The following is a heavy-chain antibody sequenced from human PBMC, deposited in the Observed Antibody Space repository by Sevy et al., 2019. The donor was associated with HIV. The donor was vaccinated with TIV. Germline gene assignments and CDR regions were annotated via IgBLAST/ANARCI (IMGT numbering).Heavy chain of an antibody. Sequence: GGSLRLSCKASGFFFSHYEMNWVRQAPGKGLEWVSYISTSGSTIYYADSMKGRFTVSRDNAKNSLYLQMNSLRADDTAFYYCARDIVSSSYSYAFDLWGQGTMVTVSS. J-gene: IGHJ3*01. CDR3: ARDIVSSSYSYAFDL. CDR1: GFFFSHYE. V-gene: IGHV3-48*03. D-gene: IGHD3-22*01. CDR2: ISTSGSTI.